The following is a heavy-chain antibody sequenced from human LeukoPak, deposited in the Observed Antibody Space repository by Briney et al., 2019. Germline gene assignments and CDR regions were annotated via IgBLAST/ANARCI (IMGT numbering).Heavy chain of an antibody. J-gene: IGHJ4*02. V-gene: IGHV4-59*12. CDR1: GGSISSYY. Sequence: SETLSLTCTVSGGSISSYYWSWIRQPPGKGLEWIGYIYYSGSTYYNPSLKSRVTTSVDTSKNQFSLKLSSVTAADTAVYYCAREKTHWGQGTLVTVSS. CDR2: IYYSGST. CDR3: AREKTH.